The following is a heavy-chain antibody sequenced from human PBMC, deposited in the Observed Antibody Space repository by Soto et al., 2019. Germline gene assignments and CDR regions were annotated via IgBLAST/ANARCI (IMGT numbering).Heavy chain of an antibody. D-gene: IGHD3-9*01. CDR3: ASGSYDILTGYDSYYYMDV. V-gene: IGHV1-18*01. Sequence: ASVKVSCKASGYTFTSYGISWVRQAPGQGLEWMGWISAYNGNTNYAQKLQGTVTMTTDTSTSTAYMELRSLRSDDTAVYYCASGSYDILTGYDSYYYMDVWGKGTTVTVSS. J-gene: IGHJ6*03. CDR2: ISAYNGNT. CDR1: GYTFTSYG.